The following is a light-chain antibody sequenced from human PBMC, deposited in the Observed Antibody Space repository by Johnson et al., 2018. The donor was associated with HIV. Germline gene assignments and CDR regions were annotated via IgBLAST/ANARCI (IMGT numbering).Light chain of an antibody. CDR2: ENN. V-gene: IGLV1-51*02. J-gene: IGLJ1*01. CDR1: SSNIGNNY. Sequence: QSVLTQPPSVSAAPGQRVTISCSGSSSNIGNNYVSWYQQLPGTAPKLLIYENNKRPSGIPDRFSGSKSGTSATLGITGLPTGDEADYYCGTWDSSLSVYVVGTGTKVSVL. CDR3: GTWDSSLSVYV.